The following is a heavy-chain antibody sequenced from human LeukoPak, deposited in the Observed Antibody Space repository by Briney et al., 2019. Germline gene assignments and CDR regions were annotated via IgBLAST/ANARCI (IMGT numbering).Heavy chain of an antibody. J-gene: IGHJ4*02. Sequence: GGSLRLSCAASGFTFSSYGMHWVRQAPGKGLEWVAVISYDGSNKYYADSVKGRFTISRDNSKNTLYLQMNSLRAEDTAVYYCAKSGPTGRGDYWGQGTLVTVSS. CDR2: ISYDGSNK. D-gene: IGHD1-1*01. CDR1: GFTFSSYG. V-gene: IGHV3-30*18. CDR3: AKSGPTGRGDY.